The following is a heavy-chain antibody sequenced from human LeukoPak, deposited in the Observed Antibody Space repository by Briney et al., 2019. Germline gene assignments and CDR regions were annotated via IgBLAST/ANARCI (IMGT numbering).Heavy chain of an antibody. CDR2: ISYDGSNK. CDR1: GFTFSSYA. CDR3: ATTPYCSGGSCYSGLYN. J-gene: IGHJ4*02. V-gene: IGHV3-30-3*01. D-gene: IGHD2-15*01. Sequence: GGSLRLSCAASGFTFSSYAMHWVRQAPGKGLEWVAVISYDGSNKYYADSVKGRFTISRDNSKNTLYLQMNSLRAEDTAVYYCATTPYCSGGSCYSGLYNWGQGTLVTVSS.